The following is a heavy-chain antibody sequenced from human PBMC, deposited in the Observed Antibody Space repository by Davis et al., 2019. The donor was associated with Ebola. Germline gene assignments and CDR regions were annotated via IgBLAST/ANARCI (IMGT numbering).Heavy chain of an antibody. CDR2: ISSSSSYI. CDR3: VEGSSGWYYFDY. J-gene: IGHJ4*02. Sequence: GESLKISCAASGFTFSSYSMNWVRQAPGKGLEWVSSISSSSSYIYYADSVKGRFTISRDNAKNSLYLQMNSLRAEDTAVYYCVEGSSGWYYFDYWGQGTLVTVSS. V-gene: IGHV3-21*04. D-gene: IGHD6-19*01. CDR1: GFTFSSYS.